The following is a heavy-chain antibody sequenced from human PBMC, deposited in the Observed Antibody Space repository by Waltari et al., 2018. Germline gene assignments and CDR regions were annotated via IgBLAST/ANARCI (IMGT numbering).Heavy chain of an antibody. D-gene: IGHD1-26*01. J-gene: IGHJ4*02. V-gene: IGHV3-48*03. CDR3: ARDHGEVGATLSFDY. Sequence: EVQLVESGGGLVQPGGSLRISCAASGLTFSSYERNWVRPAPGKGLEWVSYISSSVSTIYDADSVKGRFTISRDNAKNSLYLQMNSLRAEDTAVYYCARDHGEVGATLSFDYWGQGTLVTVSS. CDR1: GLTFSSYE. CDR2: ISSSVSTI.